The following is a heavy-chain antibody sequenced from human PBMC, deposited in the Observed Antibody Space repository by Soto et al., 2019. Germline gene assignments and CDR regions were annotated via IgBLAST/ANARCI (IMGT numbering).Heavy chain of an antibody. D-gene: IGHD3-10*01. CDR2: ISSRGSTS. Sequence: EVQLLESGGGLVQPGGSLRLSCAASGFTFSTYVMRWVRQPPGKGLEWVSSISSRGSTSYYADSVKGRSSISRDNSKNTLFLQMTSLRAEDTAEYYCVREAGDGFDIWGQGTMVTVSS. CDR3: VREAGDGFDI. CDR1: GFTFSTYV. V-gene: IGHV3-23*01. J-gene: IGHJ3*02.